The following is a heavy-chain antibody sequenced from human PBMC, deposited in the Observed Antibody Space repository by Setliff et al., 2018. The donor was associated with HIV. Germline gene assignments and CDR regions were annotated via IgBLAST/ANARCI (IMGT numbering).Heavy chain of an antibody. CDR3: ARDRIIGRGYTIRYYYMDV. CDR2: IYSGGST. D-gene: IGHD3-16*02. J-gene: IGHJ6*03. V-gene: IGHV3-66*02. Sequence: LRLSCAASGFTVSTYYMSWVRQAPGKGLEWVSTIYSGGSTYHADSVRGRFTISRDNAKNSLYLQMNSLRPEDTAVYYCARDRIIGRGYTIRYYYMDVWGKGTTVTVSS. CDR1: GFTVSTYY.